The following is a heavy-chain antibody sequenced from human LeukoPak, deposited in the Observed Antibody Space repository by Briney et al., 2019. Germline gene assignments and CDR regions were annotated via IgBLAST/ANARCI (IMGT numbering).Heavy chain of an antibody. D-gene: IGHD2-2*01. CDR1: GGTFSSYA. Sequence: ASVKVSCKASGGTFSSYAISWVRQAPGQGLEWMGRIIPILGLANYAQKFQGRVTITTDESTSTAYMELSSLRSEDTAVYYCARDCSSTSCQDYWGQGTLVTVSS. J-gene: IGHJ4*02. V-gene: IGHV1-69*04. CDR3: ARDCSSTSCQDY. CDR2: IIPILGLA.